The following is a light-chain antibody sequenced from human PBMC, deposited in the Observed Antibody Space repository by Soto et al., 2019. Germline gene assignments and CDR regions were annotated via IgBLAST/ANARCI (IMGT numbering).Light chain of an antibody. Sequence: EIVLTQSPGTLSVSPGERATLSCMSSQIVSSDNLAWYQQKPGRAPRLLIYGASHRATGTPDRFSGSGSGTDFTLTISRLEPEDFAVYYCRQYGRSPTTFGQGTRLEI. V-gene: IGKV3-20*01. CDR3: RQYGRSPTT. CDR2: GAS. CDR1: QIVSSDN. J-gene: IGKJ5*01.